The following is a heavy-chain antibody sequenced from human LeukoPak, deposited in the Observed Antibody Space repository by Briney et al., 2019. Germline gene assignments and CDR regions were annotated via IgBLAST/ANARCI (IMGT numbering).Heavy chain of an antibody. D-gene: IGHD5-18*01. CDR1: GYTFTDYY. CDR3: ARLKIQVFLDYSNYGMDV. Sequence: ASVKVSCKASGYTFTDYYMHWVRQAPGQGLEWMGWINPKTGGTHYALRFQGRVTMTRDTSIRTAYMELSRLRSDDTAVYFCARLKIQVFLDYSNYGMDVWGQGTTVTVSS. V-gene: IGHV1-2*02. CDR2: INPKTGGT. J-gene: IGHJ6*02.